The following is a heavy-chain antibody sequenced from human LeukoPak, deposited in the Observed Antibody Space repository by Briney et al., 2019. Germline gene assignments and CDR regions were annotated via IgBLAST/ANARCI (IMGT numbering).Heavy chain of an antibody. D-gene: IGHD3-22*01. J-gene: IGHJ2*01. CDR1: GGSMFNHY. V-gene: IGHV4-4*08. Sequence: SETLSLTCTVSGGSMFNHYWNWIRQPPGKGLEWIGYIYVNGITNYSPSLRSRGTISIATSKNQFSLRLTSVTAADTAIYYCARRAYYDSSGYHPTSGYFDLWGRGTLVSVS. CDR2: IYVNGIT. CDR3: ARRAYYDSSGYHPTSGYFDL.